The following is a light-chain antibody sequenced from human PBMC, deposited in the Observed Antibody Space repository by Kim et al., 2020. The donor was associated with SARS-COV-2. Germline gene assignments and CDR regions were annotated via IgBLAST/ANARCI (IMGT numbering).Light chain of an antibody. Sequence: EIVLTQSPATLSLSPGERATLSCRASQSVSSYLAWYQQKPGQALRLLIYDASNRATGIPARFSGSGSGTDFTLTISSLEPEDFAVYYCQQRSNWPTTFGGGTKVDIK. V-gene: IGKV3-11*01. J-gene: IGKJ4*01. CDR3: QQRSNWPTT. CDR2: DAS. CDR1: QSVSSY.